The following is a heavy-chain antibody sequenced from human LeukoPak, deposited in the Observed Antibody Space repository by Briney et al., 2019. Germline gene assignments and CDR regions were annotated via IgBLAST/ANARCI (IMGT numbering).Heavy chain of an antibody. Sequence: GGSLRLSCAAAGFTFSSYSMDWVRQAPGKGLEWVSYISSSSSTIYYADSVKGRFTISRDNAKNSLYLQMNSLRDEDTAVYYCARDRDDSSGYYDYWGQGTLVTVSS. CDR1: GFTFSSYS. J-gene: IGHJ4*02. CDR3: ARDRDDSSGYYDY. CDR2: ISSSSSTI. V-gene: IGHV3-48*02. D-gene: IGHD3-22*01.